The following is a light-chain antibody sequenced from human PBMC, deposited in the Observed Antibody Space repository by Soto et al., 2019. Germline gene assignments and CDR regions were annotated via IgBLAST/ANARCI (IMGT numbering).Light chain of an antibody. CDR1: SSDVGSYNL. CDR3: CSYASSSTYV. V-gene: IGLV2-23*01. Sequence: QSVLTQPASVSGSPGRSITISCTGTSSDVGSYNLVSWFQHHPGKAPKLMIYEGNKRPSGVSNRFSGSKSGNTASLTISGLQAEDEADYYCCSYASSSTYVFGTGTKVTVL. J-gene: IGLJ1*01. CDR2: EGN.